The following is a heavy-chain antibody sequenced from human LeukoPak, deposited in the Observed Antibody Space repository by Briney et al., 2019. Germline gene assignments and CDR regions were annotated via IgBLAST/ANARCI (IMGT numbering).Heavy chain of an antibody. CDR2: INHSGST. CDR1: GGSFSGYY. V-gene: IGHV4-34*01. CDR3: ARVVGGYYPYCYYYGMDV. Sequence: PSETLSLTCAVYGGSFSGYYWSWIRQPPGKGLEWIGEINHSGSTNYNPSLKSRVTISVDTSKNQFSLKLSSVTAADTAVYYCARVVGGYYPYCYYYGMDVWGQGTTVTVSS. D-gene: IGHD3-22*01. J-gene: IGHJ6*02.